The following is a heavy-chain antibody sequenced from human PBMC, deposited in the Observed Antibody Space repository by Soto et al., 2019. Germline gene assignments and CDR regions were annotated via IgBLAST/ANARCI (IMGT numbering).Heavy chain of an antibody. Sequence: GGSLRLSCAASGFTFSSYAMHWVRQAPGKGLEWVAVISYDGSNKYYADSVKSRFTISRDNSKNTLYLQMNSLRAEDTAVYYCARGPFRRGSGYNAYYLDYWGQGTLVTVSS. CDR2: ISYDGSNK. V-gene: IGHV3-30-3*01. D-gene: IGHD3-3*01. CDR1: GFTFSSYA. J-gene: IGHJ4*02. CDR3: ARGPFRRGSGYNAYYLDY.